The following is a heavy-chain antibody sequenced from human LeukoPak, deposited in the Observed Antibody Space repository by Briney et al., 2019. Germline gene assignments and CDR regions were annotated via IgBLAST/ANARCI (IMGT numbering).Heavy chain of an antibody. Sequence: PGRSLRLSCAASGFTFSSYAMHWVRQAAGKGLEWVAFISYDGSNKYYADSVKGRFTISRDNSKNTLYLQMNSLRAEDTSVYYCARDLTISYYYYGMDVWGQGTTVTVS. CDR3: ARDLTISYYYYGMDV. D-gene: IGHD4/OR15-4a*01. CDR2: ISYDGSNK. CDR1: GFTFSSYA. V-gene: IGHV3-30-3*01. J-gene: IGHJ6*02.